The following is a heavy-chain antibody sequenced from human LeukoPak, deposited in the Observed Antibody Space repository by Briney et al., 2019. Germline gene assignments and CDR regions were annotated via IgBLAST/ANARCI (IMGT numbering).Heavy chain of an antibody. V-gene: IGHV3-48*03. J-gene: IGHJ4*02. D-gene: IGHD3-16*01. CDR3: ARVLKEWLFPLTMITFGGHDY. Sequence: GGSLRLSCAASGFTFSSYEMNWVRQAPGKGLEWVSYISSSGSTIYYADSVKGRFTISRDNAKNSLYLQMNSLRAEDTAVYYCARVLKEWLFPLTMITFGGHDYWGQGTLVTVSS. CDR1: GFTFSSYE. CDR2: ISSSGSTI.